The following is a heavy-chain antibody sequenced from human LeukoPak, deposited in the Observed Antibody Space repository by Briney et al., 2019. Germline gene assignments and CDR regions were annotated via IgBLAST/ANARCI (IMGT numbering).Heavy chain of an antibody. CDR1: GYTFTSYY. D-gene: IGHD2-2*03. J-gene: IGHJ4*02. V-gene: IGHV1-46*01. Sequence: ASVKVSCKASGYTFTSYYMHWVRQAPGQGLEWMGIINPSGGSTSYAQKFQGRVTMTRDTSTSTVYMELSSLRSEDAAVYYCARAVGYCSSTSCYVLDYWGQGTLVTVSS. CDR2: INPSGGST. CDR3: ARAVGYCSSTSCYVLDY.